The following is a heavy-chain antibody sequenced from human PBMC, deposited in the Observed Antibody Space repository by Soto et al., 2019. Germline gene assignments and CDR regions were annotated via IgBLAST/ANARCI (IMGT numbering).Heavy chain of an antibody. CDR3: AVTMIVVVSPPDEAFDI. CDR1: VFTFIDYY. J-gene: IGHJ3*02. CDR2: ISSSGSTI. V-gene: IGHV3-11*01. D-gene: IGHD3-22*01. Sequence: GWSLRLSCASSVFTFIDYYMSWIRQAPGKGLEWVSYISSSGSTIYYADSVKGRFTISRDNAKNSLYLQMNSLRAEDTAVYYCAVTMIVVVSPPDEAFDIWGQGTMVTVSS.